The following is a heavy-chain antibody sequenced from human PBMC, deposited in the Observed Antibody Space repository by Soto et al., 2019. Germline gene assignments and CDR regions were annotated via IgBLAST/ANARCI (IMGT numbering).Heavy chain of an antibody. CDR1: GFTFSNAW. Sequence: PGGSLRLSCAASGFTFSNAWMSWVRQAPGKGLEWDGRIKSKTDGGTTDYAAPVKGRFTISRDDSKNTLYLQMNSPKTEDTAVYYCTTASIAVAGTDYYYYYGMDVWGQGTRVTVS. J-gene: IGHJ6*02. CDR3: TTASIAVAGTDYYYYYGMDV. V-gene: IGHV3-15*01. CDR2: IKSKTDGGTT. D-gene: IGHD6-19*01.